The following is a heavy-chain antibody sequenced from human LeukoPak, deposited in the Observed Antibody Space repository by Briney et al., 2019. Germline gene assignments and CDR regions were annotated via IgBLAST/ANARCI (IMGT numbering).Heavy chain of an antibody. J-gene: IGHJ6*02. CDR2: IFPHDSDI. CDR1: GYSFLDYW. D-gene: IGHD2-2*02. Sequence: GESLKISCKGSGYSFLDYWIGWVRQMPGQGPELMGLIFPHDSDIKYSPSFQGQVTTSVDKSISSAYVQWGRLKASDTAMYYCARFGIRGCISNTKCYTSFFYYGMDVWGQGTTVTVSS. V-gene: IGHV5-51*01. CDR3: ARFGIRGCISNTKCYTSFFYYGMDV.